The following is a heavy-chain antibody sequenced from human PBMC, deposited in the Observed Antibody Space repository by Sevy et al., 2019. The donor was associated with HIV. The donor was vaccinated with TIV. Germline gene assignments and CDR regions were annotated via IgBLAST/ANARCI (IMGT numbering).Heavy chain of an antibody. Sequence: GGSLRLSCEASGFSFSDYWMTWVRQAPGKGLEWVANMRQDGRETYYVDSVKGRFTVSRDNAKNSLWLQMNSRRAEDTVVYYCARGIFGSGSRLGLGYWGQGTLVTVSS. J-gene: IGHJ4*02. CDR2: MRQDGRET. CDR3: ARGIFGSGSRLGLGY. V-gene: IGHV3-7*03. D-gene: IGHD3-10*01. CDR1: GFSFSDYW.